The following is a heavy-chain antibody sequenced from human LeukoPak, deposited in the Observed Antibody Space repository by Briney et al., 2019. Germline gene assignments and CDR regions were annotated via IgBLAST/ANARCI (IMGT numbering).Heavy chain of an antibody. CDR2: IYSGGNT. CDR1: GFTVSSNY. Sequence: GGSLRLSCAASGFTVSSNYMSWVRQAPGKGLEWVSVIYSGGNTYYADSVKGRFTISRDDSKNTLYLQMNSLRAEDTAVYYCARGGQYQLPHFDYWGQGTLVTVSS. D-gene: IGHD2-2*01. V-gene: IGHV3-53*01. J-gene: IGHJ4*02. CDR3: ARGGQYQLPHFDY.